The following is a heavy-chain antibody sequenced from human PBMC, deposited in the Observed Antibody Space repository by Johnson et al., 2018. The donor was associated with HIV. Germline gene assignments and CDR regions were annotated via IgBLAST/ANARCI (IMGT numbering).Heavy chain of an antibody. CDR3: AKGVVPAAADAFDI. V-gene: IGHV3-33*06. D-gene: IGHD2-2*01. Sequence: QVQLVESGGGVVRPGRSLRLSCAASGFTFSSYGMHWVRQAPGKGLEWVAVIWYDGSNKYYADSVKGRFTISRDNSKNTLYLQMNSLRAEDTAVYYCAKGVVPAAADAFDIWGQGTMVTVSS. CDR1: GFTFSSYG. J-gene: IGHJ3*02. CDR2: IWYDGSNK.